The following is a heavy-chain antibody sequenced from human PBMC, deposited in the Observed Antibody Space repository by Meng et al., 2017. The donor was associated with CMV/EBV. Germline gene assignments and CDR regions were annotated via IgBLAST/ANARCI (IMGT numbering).Heavy chain of an antibody. Sequence: GGSLRLSCAASGFTFSSYEMNWVRQAPGKGLEWVSYISSSGSTIYYADSVKGRFTISRDNAKNSLYLQMNSLRAEDTAVYYCARDRHDFWSGYSDYWGQGTLVTVSS. CDR1: GFTFSSYE. V-gene: IGHV3-48*03. D-gene: IGHD3-3*01. J-gene: IGHJ4*02. CDR2: ISSSGSTI. CDR3: ARDRHDFWSGYSDY.